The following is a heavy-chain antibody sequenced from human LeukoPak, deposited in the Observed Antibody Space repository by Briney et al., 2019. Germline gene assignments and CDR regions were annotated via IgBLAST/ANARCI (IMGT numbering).Heavy chain of an antibody. CDR3: AKGRYGDYVRSAFDI. D-gene: IGHD4-17*01. J-gene: IGHJ3*02. V-gene: IGHV3-30*18. CDR2: ISYDGSNK. CDR1: GFTFSSYG. Sequence: GGSLRLSCAASGFTFSSYGMHWVRQAPGKGLEWVAVISYDGSNKYYADSVKGRFTISRDNSKNTLYLQMNSLRAEDTAVYYCAKGRYGDYVRSAFDIWGQGTMVTVSS.